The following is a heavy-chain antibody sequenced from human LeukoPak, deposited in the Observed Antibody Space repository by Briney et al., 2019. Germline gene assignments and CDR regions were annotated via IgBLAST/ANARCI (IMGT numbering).Heavy chain of an antibody. CDR2: VYYSGKT. Sequence: PSETLSLTCTVSGGSISSSGYYWDWIRQPPGKGLEWIGSVYYSGKTYYKSSLESRVTISVDTSNNRFSLKLNSVTAADTGTYYCARTSGRGSVDPGTSGYVDSWGQGSLVTVSS. J-gene: IGHJ4*02. D-gene: IGHD3-22*01. CDR1: GGSISSSGYY. V-gene: IGHV4-39*01. CDR3: ARTSGRGSVDPGTSGYVDS.